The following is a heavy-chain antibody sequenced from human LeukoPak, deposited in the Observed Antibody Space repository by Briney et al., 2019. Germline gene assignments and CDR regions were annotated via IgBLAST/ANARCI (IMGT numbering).Heavy chain of an antibody. CDR3: ARDRGGGSEMDYFDY. V-gene: IGHV4-4*09. J-gene: IGHJ4*02. CDR1: GGSISGYY. CDR2: IYPSGNS. D-gene: IGHD2-15*01. Sequence: SETLSLTCTVSGGSISGYYWNWIRQPPGKGLEWLGYIYPSGNSDYNPSLKSRVSMSVDTSKKQISLRLSSVTAADTAVYYCARDRGGGSEMDYFDYWGQGTLITVSS.